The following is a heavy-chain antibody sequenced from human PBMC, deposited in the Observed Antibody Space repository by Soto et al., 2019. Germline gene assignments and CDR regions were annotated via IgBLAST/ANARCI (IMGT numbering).Heavy chain of an antibody. V-gene: IGHV4-61*01. CDR1: ADSVTSVNYF. CDR3: AGGEGNSYCAYHFDT. J-gene: IGHJ4*02. CDR2: ISDSGIS. Sequence: PSETLSLTCAVSADSVTSVNYFWTWIRQPPGVGLECIGYISDSGISKYNPSLKSRVDMFQDTSKNQFSLNLHSVTAADTAVYFCAGGEGNSYCAYHFDTWGQGALVTVSS. D-gene: IGHD2-21*01.